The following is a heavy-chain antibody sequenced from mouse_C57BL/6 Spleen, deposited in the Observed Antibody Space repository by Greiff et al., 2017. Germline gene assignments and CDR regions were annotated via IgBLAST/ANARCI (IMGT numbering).Heavy chain of an antibody. J-gene: IGHJ4*01. CDR2: INPNNGGT. D-gene: IGHD1-1*01. V-gene: IGHV1-26*01. CDR1: GYTFTDYY. CDR3: ARSGNYGSSPPGMDY. Sequence: EVQLQQSGPELVKPGASVKISCKASGYTFTDYYMNWVKQSHGKSLEWIGDINPNNGGTSYNQKFKGKATLTVDKSSSTAYMELRSLTSEDSAVYYCARSGNYGSSPPGMDYWGQGTSVTVSS.